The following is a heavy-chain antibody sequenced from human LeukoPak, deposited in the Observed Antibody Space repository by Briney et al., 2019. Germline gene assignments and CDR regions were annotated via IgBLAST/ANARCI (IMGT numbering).Heavy chain of an antibody. CDR1: GGSISTYY. J-gene: IGHJ5*02. CDR2: IYASGNT. D-gene: IGHD6-13*01. CDR3: ARGSPYSSSWYVKYNWFDP. Sequence: SETLSLTCTVSGGSISTYYWSWIRQPAGKGLEWIGHIYASGNTNYNPSLKSRVTVSLDTSKNQFSLKLTSVTAADTAVYYCARGSPYSSSWYVKYNWFDPWGQGTLVTVSS. V-gene: IGHV4-4*07.